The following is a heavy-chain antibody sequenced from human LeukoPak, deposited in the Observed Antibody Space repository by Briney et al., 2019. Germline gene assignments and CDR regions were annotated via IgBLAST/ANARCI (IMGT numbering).Heavy chain of an antibody. J-gene: IGHJ4*02. D-gene: IGHD2-21*01. CDR1: GFTFNIFD. V-gene: IGHV3-33*01. CDR3: ARDRGEKNFDY. Sequence: GKSLRLSCAASGFTFNIFDMHWVRQAPGKGLDGVAFLKYDGGIKDYADFVKDRFIISRDNSKNTLYLQLNSLRVEDTAVYYCARDRGEKNFDYWGQGTMVTVSS. CDR2: LKYDGGIK.